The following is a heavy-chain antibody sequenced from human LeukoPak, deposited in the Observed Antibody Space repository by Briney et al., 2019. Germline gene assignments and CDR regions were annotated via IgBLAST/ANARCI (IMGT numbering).Heavy chain of an antibody. V-gene: IGHV3-23*01. CDR1: GFTFSSYA. J-gene: IGHJ4*02. Sequence: PGGSLRLSCAASGFTFSSYAMSWVRQAPGKGLEWVSAISGSGGSTYYADSVKGRFTISRDNAKNSLYLQMNSLRAEDTAVYYCARDHYYDSSGGVDYWGQGTLVTVSS. D-gene: IGHD3-22*01. CDR2: ISGSGGST. CDR3: ARDHYYDSSGGVDY.